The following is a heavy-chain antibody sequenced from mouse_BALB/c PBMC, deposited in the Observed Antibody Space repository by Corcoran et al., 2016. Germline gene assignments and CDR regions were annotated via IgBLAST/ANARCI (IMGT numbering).Heavy chain of an antibody. CDR3: ARWGVVAPYAMDY. J-gene: IGHJ4*01. Sequence: EVQLQQSGPELVKPGASVKISCKASGYSFTGYYMNWVKQSHVKSLEWVGRINPYNGATSYNQNFKDKASLTVDKSSSTAYMELHSLTSEDSAVYYCARWGVVAPYAMDYWGQGTSVTVSS. CDR2: INPYNGAT. D-gene: IGHD1-1*01. CDR1: GYSFTGYY. V-gene: IGHV1-26*01.